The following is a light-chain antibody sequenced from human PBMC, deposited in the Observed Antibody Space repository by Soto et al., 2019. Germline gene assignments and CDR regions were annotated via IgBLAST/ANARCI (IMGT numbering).Light chain of an antibody. CDR1: SSDVGGYNY. CDR3: SSYTGSSTYVV. J-gene: IGLJ2*01. CDR2: DVS. Sequence: QSALTQPASVSGSPGQSITISCTGTSSDVGGYNYVSWYQQHPGKAPKLMIYDVSNRPXXXXXXXSGSKSANTASLTISGXXXXXXXXXXCSSYTGSSTYVVFGGGTKLTVL. V-gene: IGLV2-14*01.